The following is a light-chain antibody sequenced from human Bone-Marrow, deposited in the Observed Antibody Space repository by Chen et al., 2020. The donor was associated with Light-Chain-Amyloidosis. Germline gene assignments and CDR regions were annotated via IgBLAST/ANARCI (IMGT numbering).Light chain of an antibody. CDR1: KLGDKY. CDR2: QDK. J-gene: IGLJ1*01. V-gene: IGLV3-1*01. Sequence: SYELTQPPSVSGSPGQTASITCSGDKLGDKYASWYQQKPGQSPVVVIYQDKKRPSGIPERFSGSNSGNTATLTISGTQAMDEADYYCQTWDSSLCVFGTGTKVTVL. CDR3: QTWDSSLCV.